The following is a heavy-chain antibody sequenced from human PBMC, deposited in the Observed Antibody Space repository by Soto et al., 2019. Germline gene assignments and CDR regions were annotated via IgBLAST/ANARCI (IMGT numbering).Heavy chain of an antibody. D-gene: IGHD1-26*01. V-gene: IGHV4-4*02. J-gene: IGHJ4*02. CDR2: IYHAGST. Sequence: SETLSLTCSVSGGSITNSNWWTWVRLPPAKGLEWIGYIYHAGSTKYNPSLERRVTISVDTSKNQFALTLTSVTAADTAVYFCARGPPIVGNTTPLDSWGRGTLVTVSS. CDR1: GGSITNSNW. CDR3: ARGPPIVGNTTPLDS.